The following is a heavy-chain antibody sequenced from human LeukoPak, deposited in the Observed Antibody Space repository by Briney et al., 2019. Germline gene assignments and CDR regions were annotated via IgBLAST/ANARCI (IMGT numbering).Heavy chain of an antibody. D-gene: IGHD3-22*01. J-gene: IGHJ4*02. V-gene: IGHV1-69*05. Sequence: SVKVSCKASGGTFSSYAISWVRQAPGQGLEWMGGIIPIFGTANYAQKFQGRVTITTDEPTSTAYMELSSLRSEDTAVYYCARERGYYDSSGYRYYFDYWGQGTLVTVSS. CDR3: ARERGYYDSSGYRYYFDY. CDR2: IIPIFGTA. CDR1: GGTFSSYA.